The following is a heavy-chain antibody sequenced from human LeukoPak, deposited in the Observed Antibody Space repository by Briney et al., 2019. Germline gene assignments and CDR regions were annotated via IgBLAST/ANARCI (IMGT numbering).Heavy chain of an antibody. J-gene: IGHJ4*02. CDR1: GFTVSSNY. D-gene: IGHD5-12*01. Sequence: GGSLRLSCAASGFTVSSNYMSWVRQAPGKGLEWVSIIYSGGSTYYADSVKGRFTISRDNAKNSLYLQMNSLRAEDTAVYYCARDLSLERGSFDYWGQGTLVTVSS. CDR2: IYSGGST. V-gene: IGHV3-53*01. CDR3: ARDLSLERGSFDY.